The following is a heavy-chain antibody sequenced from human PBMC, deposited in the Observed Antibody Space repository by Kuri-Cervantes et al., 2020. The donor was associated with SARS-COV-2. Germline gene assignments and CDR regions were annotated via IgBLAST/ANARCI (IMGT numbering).Heavy chain of an antibody. V-gene: IGHV3-23*01. D-gene: IGHD3-10*01. CDR2: IDGSGGST. CDR3: AKFSGPMVRGVTFLGQFYYYYMDV. J-gene: IGHJ6*03. CDR1: GFTFNNYA. Sequence: GGSLRLSCAASGFTFNNYAMSWVRQAPGKGLEWVSAIDGSGGSTYYADSVKGRFTISRDNSKNTLYLQMNSLRAEDTAVYYCAKFSGPMVRGVTFLGQFYYYYMDVWGKGTTVTVSS.